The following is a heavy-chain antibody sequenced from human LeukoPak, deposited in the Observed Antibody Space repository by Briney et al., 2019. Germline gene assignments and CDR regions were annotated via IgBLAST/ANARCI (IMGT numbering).Heavy chain of an antibody. Sequence: SETLSLTCAVYGGSFSGYYWSWIRQPPGKGLEWIGEINHSGSTNYNPSLKSRVTISVDTSKNQFSLKLSSVTAADTAVYYCARGRGLGGSGSYHSYYYYYYMDVWGKGTTVTVSS. V-gene: IGHV4-34*01. CDR3: ARGRGLGGSGSYHSYYYYYYMDV. CDR2: INHSGST. CDR1: GGSFSGYY. D-gene: IGHD3-10*01. J-gene: IGHJ6*03.